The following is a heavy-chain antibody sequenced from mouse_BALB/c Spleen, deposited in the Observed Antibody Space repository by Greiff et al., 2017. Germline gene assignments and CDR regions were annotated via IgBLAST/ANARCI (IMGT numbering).Heavy chain of an antibody. D-gene: IGHD2-3*01. J-gene: IGHJ2*01. CDR2: ISDGGSYT. CDR1: GFTFSDYY. CDR3: ARDRDGYRGFDY. V-gene: IGHV5-4*02. Sequence: EVKVVESGGGLVKPGGSLKLSCAASGFTFSDYYMYWVRQTPEKRLEWVATISDGGSYTYYPDSVKGRFTISRDNAKNNLYLQMSSLKSEDTAMYYCARDRDGYRGFDYWGQGTTLTVSS.